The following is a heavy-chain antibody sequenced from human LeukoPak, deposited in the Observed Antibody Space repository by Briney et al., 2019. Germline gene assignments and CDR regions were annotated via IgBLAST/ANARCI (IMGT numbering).Heavy chain of an antibody. J-gene: IGHJ4*02. CDR2: ISSTSSYI. CDR3: ARVYCGGGSCYYIDY. CDR1: GFTFSSYT. V-gene: IGHV3-21*01. Sequence: GGSLRLSCAASGFTFSSYTMTWVRQAPGKGLEWVSSISSTSSYIYYADSVKGRLTISRDNAKNSLFLQMNSLRAEDTAVYYCARVYCGGGSCYYIDYWGQGTLVTVSS. D-gene: IGHD2-15*01.